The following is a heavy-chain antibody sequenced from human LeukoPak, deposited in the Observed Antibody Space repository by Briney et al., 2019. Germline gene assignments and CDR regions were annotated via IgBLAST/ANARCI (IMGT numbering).Heavy chain of an antibody. V-gene: IGHV1-18*01. Sequence: ASVKVSCKASGYTFNSYGISWVRQAPGQGLEWMAWISAYNGNTNYAQKLQGRVTMTTDTSTSTAYMELRSLRSDDTAVYYCARADYGDKFDPWGQGTLVTVSS. CDR1: GYTFNSYG. CDR3: ARADYGDKFDP. J-gene: IGHJ5*02. D-gene: IGHD4-23*01. CDR2: ISAYNGNT.